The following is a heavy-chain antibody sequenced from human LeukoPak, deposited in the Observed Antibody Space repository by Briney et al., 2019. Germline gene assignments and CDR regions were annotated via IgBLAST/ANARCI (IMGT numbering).Heavy chain of an antibody. CDR2: IYSGGNT. Sequence: GGSLRLSCAASGFSVSSNYMSWVRQAPGKGLEWVSVIYSGGNTYYADSVKGRFTISRDNAKNSLYLQMNSLRAEDTAVYYCARDFGSGGSSRPNWFDPWGQGTLVTVSS. CDR3: ARDFGSGGSSRPNWFDP. J-gene: IGHJ5*02. V-gene: IGHV3-53*01. CDR1: GFSVSSNY. D-gene: IGHD3-10*01.